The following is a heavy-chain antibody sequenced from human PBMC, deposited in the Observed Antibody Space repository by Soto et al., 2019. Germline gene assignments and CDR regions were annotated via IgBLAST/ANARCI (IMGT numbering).Heavy chain of an antibody. D-gene: IGHD1-26*01. CDR2: ISYDGSNK. V-gene: IGHV3-30-3*01. CDR1: GFTFSSYA. Sequence: QVQLVESGGGVVQPGRSLRLSCAASGFTFSSYAMHWVRQAPGKGLEWVAVISYDGSNKYYADSVKGRFTISRDNSKNTLYLQITSLRAEDTAVYYCARSGSYSRYYYYGMDVWGQGTTVTVSS. CDR3: ARSGSYSRYYYYGMDV. J-gene: IGHJ6*02.